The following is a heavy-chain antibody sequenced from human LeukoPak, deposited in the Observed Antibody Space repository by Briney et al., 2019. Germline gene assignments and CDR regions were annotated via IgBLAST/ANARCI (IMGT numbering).Heavy chain of an antibody. V-gene: IGHV1-8*01. D-gene: IGHD7-27*01. J-gene: IGHJ4*02. Sequence: ASVKVSCKASGYTFTTHDINWVRQATGQGLEWLGWMSPNGGDTGYAQKFQGRVTMTSDSSISTAYMELSSLRSEDTAIYYCVRTPPNWGFDYWGQGTLVTVSS. CDR2: MSPNGGDT. CDR3: VRTPPNWGFDY. CDR1: GYTFTTHD.